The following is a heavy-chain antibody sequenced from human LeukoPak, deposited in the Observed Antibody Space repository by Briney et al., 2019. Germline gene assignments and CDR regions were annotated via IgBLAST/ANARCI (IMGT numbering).Heavy chain of an antibody. D-gene: IGHD4-17*01. Sequence: VASVKVSCKASGYTFTGYYMHWVRQAPGQGLEWMGWINPNSGGTNYAQKFQGRVTMTRDTSISTAYMELSRLRSDDTAVYYCAREGEENDYVNWFDPWGQGTLVTVSS. CDR1: GYTFTGYY. J-gene: IGHJ5*02. CDR2: INPNSGGT. V-gene: IGHV1-2*02. CDR3: AREGEENDYVNWFDP.